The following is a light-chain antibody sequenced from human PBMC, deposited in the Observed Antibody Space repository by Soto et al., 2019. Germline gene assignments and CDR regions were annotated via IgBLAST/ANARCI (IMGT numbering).Light chain of an antibody. V-gene: IGKV3-20*01. J-gene: IGKJ1*01. CDR3: QQYGSSLWT. CDR1: QSVTTY. Sequence: EIVLTQSQATLSLSPWERATLSSRARQSVTTYSAWYQQQSGQAPRLLIYDASDRATGIPARFSGSGSGTDFTLTISRLEPEDFAVYYCQQYGSSLWTFGQGTKVHIK. CDR2: DAS.